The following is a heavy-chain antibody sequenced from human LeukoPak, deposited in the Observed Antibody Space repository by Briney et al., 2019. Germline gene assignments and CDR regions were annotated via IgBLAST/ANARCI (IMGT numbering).Heavy chain of an antibody. Sequence: PGGSLRLSCAASGFTFSSYSMNWVRQAPGKGLEWIGEINHSGSTNYNPSLKSRVTISVDTSKNQFSLKLSSVTAADTAVYYCASPRGDSGNWFDPWGQGTLVTVSS. CDR3: ASPRGDSGNWFDP. CDR2: INHSGST. V-gene: IGHV4-34*01. D-gene: IGHD3-16*01. CDR1: GFTFSSYS. J-gene: IGHJ5*02.